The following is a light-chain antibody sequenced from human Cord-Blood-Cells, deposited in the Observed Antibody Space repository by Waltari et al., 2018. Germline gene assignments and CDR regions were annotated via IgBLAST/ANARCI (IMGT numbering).Light chain of an antibody. CDR1: NIGSNS. J-gene: IGLJ2*01. V-gene: IGLV3-21*03. Sequence: SYLLTQHPSVPVATGKPLRLTRAGTNIGSNSANWYQQKPGQAPVLVVYDDSDRPSGIPERFSGSNSGNTATLTISRVEAGDEADYYCQVWDSSSDHVVFGGGTKLTVL. CDR3: QVWDSSSDHVV. CDR2: DDS.